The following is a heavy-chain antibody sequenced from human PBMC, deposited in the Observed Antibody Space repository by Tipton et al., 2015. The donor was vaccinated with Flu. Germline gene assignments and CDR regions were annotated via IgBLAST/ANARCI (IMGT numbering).Heavy chain of an antibody. V-gene: IGHV3-33*01. CDR1: GFTFSSYG. J-gene: IGHJ2*01. D-gene: IGHD6-13*01. Sequence: SLRLSCAASGFTFSSYGMHWVRQAPGKGLEWVAVIWYDGSNKYYADSVKGRFTISRDNSKNTLYLQMNSLRAEDTAVYYCARGQQLGPENCYFDLWGRGTLVTVSS. CDR2: IWYDGSNK. CDR3: ARGQQLGPENCYFDL.